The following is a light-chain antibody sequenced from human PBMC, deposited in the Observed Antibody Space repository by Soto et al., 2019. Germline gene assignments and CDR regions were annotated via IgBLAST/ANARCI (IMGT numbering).Light chain of an antibody. CDR3: QSYDSSLSAQV. CDR1: RSNIGGGYD. V-gene: IGLV1-40*01. Sequence: QSVLTQPPSVSGAPGQRVTISCTGSRSNIGGGYDVHWYQHLPGTAPKLIIYGNINRPSGVPDRFSGSKSGTSASLAITGLQAEDEADYYCQSYDSSLSAQVFGTGTKLTVL. J-gene: IGLJ1*01. CDR2: GNI.